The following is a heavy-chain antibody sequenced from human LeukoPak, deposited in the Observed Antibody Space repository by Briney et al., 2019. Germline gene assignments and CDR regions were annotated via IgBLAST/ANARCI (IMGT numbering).Heavy chain of an antibody. CDR2: IIPILGIA. J-gene: IGHJ6*02. CDR3: ARLGYCSGGSCYNYYGMDV. V-gene: IGHV1-69*04. Sequence: ASVKVSCKASGGTFSSYAISWVRQAPGQGLEWMGRIIPILGIANYAQKFQGRVTITADKSTSTAYMELSSLRSEDTAVYYCARLGYCSGGSCYNYYGMDVWGQGTTVTVSS. D-gene: IGHD2-15*01. CDR1: GGTFSSYA.